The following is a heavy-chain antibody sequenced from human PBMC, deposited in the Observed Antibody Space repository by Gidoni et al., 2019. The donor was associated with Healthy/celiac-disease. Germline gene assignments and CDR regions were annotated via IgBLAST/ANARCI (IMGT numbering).Heavy chain of an antibody. V-gene: IGHV3-30-3*01. Sequence: QVQLVESGGGVVQPGRSLRLSCAAYGFTFSSYAMHWVRQAPGKGLEWVAVISYDGSNKYYADSVKGRFTISRDNSKNTLYLQMNSLRAEDTAVYYCAREGDRSYRDAFDIWGQGTMVTVSS. CDR2: ISYDGSNK. CDR1: GFTFSSYA. D-gene: IGHD1-26*01. J-gene: IGHJ3*02. CDR3: AREGDRSYRDAFDI.